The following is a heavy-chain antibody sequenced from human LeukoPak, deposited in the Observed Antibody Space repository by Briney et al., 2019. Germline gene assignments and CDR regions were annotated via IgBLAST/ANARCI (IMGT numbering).Heavy chain of an antibody. Sequence: GGSLRLSCVVSGXPFSDYYMNWIRQTPGKGHEWISYISASSSYTDYADSVKGRFTISRDNAQNALFLQMNRLRVEDTAVYYCAAGTAADYWGQGTLVTVSS. CDR1: GXPFSDYY. CDR2: ISASSSYT. CDR3: AAGTAADY. J-gene: IGHJ4*02. V-gene: IGHV3-11*03. D-gene: IGHD6-13*01.